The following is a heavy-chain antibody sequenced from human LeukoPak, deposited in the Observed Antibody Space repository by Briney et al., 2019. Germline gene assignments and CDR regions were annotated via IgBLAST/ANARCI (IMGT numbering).Heavy chain of an antibody. CDR1: GFTFDNYA. V-gene: IGHV3-23*01. Sequence: GGSLRLSCEASGFTFDNYAMSWVRQAPGKGLEWVSAISNSGVSTHYADSVKGRFTISRDNSKNTLYLQMNSLRAEDTAVYYCAKRTVTQYFFDYWGQGTLVTVSS. D-gene: IGHD4-17*01. CDR2: ISNSGVST. CDR3: AKRTVTQYFFDY. J-gene: IGHJ4*02.